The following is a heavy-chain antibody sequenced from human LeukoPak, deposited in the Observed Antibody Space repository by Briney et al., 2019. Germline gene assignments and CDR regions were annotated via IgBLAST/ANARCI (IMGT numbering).Heavy chain of an antibody. D-gene: IGHD4-11*01. Sequence: ASVKVSCKASGYTFTSYGISWVRQAPGQGLEWMGWISAYNGNTNYAQKLQGRVTMTTDTSTSTAYTELRSLRSDDTAVYYCARQMTTVTDDYFDYWGQGTLVTVSS. V-gene: IGHV1-18*01. J-gene: IGHJ4*02. CDR2: ISAYNGNT. CDR1: GYTFTSYG. CDR3: ARQMTTVTDDYFDY.